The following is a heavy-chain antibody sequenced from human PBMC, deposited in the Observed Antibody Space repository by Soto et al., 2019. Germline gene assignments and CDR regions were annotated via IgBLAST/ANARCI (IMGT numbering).Heavy chain of an antibody. D-gene: IGHD6-13*01. Sequence: SVKVSCKASGFTFTSSALQWVRQARGQRLEWIGWIVVGSGDTNSAQKFQERVTITRDMSTSTAYIELSSLRSEDTAVYYCAATIIAAVGTGYYYGMDVWGQGTTVTVSS. CDR3: AATIIAAVGTGYYYGMDV. CDR2: IVVGSGDT. CDR1: GFTFTSSA. J-gene: IGHJ6*02. V-gene: IGHV1-58*01.